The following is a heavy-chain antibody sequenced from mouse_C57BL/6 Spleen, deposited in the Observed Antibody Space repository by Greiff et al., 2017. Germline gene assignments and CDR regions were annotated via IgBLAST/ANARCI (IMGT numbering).Heavy chain of an antibody. CDR2: INPNSRTI. Sequence: EVKLVESGGGLVQPGGSLKLSCAASGFDFSRYWMSWVRLAPGKGLEWIGEINPNSRTINYAPSLKDKFIISRDNAKNTLYLQMSKVRSEDTALYYCARLYYYGHFGYWGQGTTLTVSS. J-gene: IGHJ2*01. CDR1: GFDFSRYW. D-gene: IGHD1-1*01. CDR3: ARLYYYGHFGY. V-gene: IGHV4-1*01.